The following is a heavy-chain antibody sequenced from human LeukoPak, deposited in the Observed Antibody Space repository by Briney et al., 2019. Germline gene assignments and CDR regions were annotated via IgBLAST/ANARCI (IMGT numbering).Heavy chain of an antibody. CDR2: INHSGST. D-gene: IGHD6-13*01. CDR3: ASLGSSSWYYDWFDP. Sequence: SETLSLTCTVSGGSINSSSYYWGWIRQPPGKGLEWIGEINHSGSTNYNPSLKSRVTISVDTSKNQFSLKLSSVTAADTAVYYCASLGSSSWYYDWFDPWGQGTLVTVSS. CDR1: GGSINSSSYY. V-gene: IGHV4-39*07. J-gene: IGHJ5*02.